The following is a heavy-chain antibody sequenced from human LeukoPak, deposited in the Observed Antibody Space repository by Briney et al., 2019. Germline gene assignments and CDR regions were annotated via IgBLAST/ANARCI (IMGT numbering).Heavy chain of an antibody. CDR3: ARVLWFGGNAFDI. CDR2: IYHSGST. D-gene: IGHD3-10*01. CDR1: GGSISSYY. J-gene: IGHJ3*02. Sequence: PSETLSLTCTVSGGSISSYYWSWIRQPPGKGLEWIGYIYHSGSTNYNPSLKSRVTISVDTSKNQFSLKLSSVTAADTAVYYCARVLWFGGNAFDIWGQGTMVTVSS. V-gene: IGHV4-59*01.